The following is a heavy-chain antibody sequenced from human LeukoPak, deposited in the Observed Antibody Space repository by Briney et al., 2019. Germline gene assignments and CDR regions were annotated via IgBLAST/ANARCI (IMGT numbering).Heavy chain of an antibody. D-gene: IGHD3-3*01. CDR2: ISAYNGNT. J-gene: IGHJ4*02. Sequence: ASVNVSCKASGYTFTSHGISWVRQAPGQGLEWMGWISAYNGNTNYAQKLQGRVTMTTDTSTSTAYMELRSLRSDDTAVYYCARDLYYDFWSGYYFDYWGQGTLVTVSS. CDR3: ARDLYYDFWSGYYFDY. V-gene: IGHV1-18*01. CDR1: GYTFTSHG.